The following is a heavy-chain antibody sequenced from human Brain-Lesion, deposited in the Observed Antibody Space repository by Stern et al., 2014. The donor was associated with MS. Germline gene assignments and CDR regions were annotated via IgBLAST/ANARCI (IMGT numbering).Heavy chain of an antibody. CDR1: GGSISSGGYY. CDR3: ARGRVVPGFQYYATDV. D-gene: IGHD2-2*01. V-gene: IGHV4-61*02. J-gene: IGHJ6*02. Sequence: QVQLVQSGPGLVKPSQTLSLSCTVSGGSISSGGYYWRWIRQPAGKGLEWIGRIFNSGSTSYNPSLQSRVTISKDTSKNPFSLRLNSMTAADTAVYYCARGRVVPGFQYYATDVWGQGTTVIVSS. CDR2: IFNSGST.